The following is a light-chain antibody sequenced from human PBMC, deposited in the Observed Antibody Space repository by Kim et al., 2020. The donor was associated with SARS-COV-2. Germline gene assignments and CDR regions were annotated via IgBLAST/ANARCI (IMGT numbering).Light chain of an antibody. CDR3: QTWGTRV. Sequence: ASDKLTCPPRSGPSSDVIAWQQQQPEKDPRYLMKLNIERRHSKGDGLPDRVAGSSSGAERSLSVASLQSEDEADYYCQTWGTRVFGGGTQLTVL. J-gene: IGLJ3*02. CDR1: SGPSSDV. CDR2: LNIERRH. V-gene: IGLV4-69*01.